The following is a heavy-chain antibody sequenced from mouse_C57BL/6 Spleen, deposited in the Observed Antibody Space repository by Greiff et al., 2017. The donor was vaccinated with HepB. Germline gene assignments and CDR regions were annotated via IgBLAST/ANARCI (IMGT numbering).Heavy chain of an antibody. CDR2: ISSGSSTI. D-gene: IGHD1-1*01. V-gene: IGHV5-17*01. Sequence: VHLVESGGGLVKPGGSLKLSCAASGFTFSDYGMHWVRQAPEKGLEWVAYISSGSSTIYYADTVKGRFTISRDNAKNTLFLQMTSLRSEDTAMYYCARPDYGSSFAYWGQGTLVTVSA. J-gene: IGHJ3*01. CDR1: GFTFSDYG. CDR3: ARPDYGSSFAY.